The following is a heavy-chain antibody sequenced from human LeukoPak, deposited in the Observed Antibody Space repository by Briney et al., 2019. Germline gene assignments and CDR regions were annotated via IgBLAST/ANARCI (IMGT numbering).Heavy chain of an antibody. J-gene: IGHJ6*03. Sequence: SETLSLTCTVSGGSISSFYWSWIRHPARGGREWIGRIYTSGSTNYNPSLKSRVTMSVDTSKNQFSLKLSSVTAADTAVYYCAREPGSSGWYYSDYYYYYMDVWGKGTTVTISS. D-gene: IGHD6-19*01. CDR1: GGSISSFY. CDR3: AREPGSSGWYYSDYYYYYMDV. V-gene: IGHV4-4*07. CDR2: IYTSGST.